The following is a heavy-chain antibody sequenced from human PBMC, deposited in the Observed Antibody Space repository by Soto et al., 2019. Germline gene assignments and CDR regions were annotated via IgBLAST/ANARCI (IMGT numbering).Heavy chain of an antibody. CDR1: GFTFSGYG. CDR2: IWNDGSKK. J-gene: IGHJ4*02. CDR3: ARLFNDLADLVGARIDY. Sequence: QVQLVESGGGVVQPGRSLRLSCAASGFTFSGYGMHWVRQAPGKGLEWVAVIWNDGSKKYYGDSVKGRFTISRDNSKNTLYLQMNSLRAEDTAVYYCARLFNDLADLVGARIDYWRQGTLVTVSS. V-gene: IGHV3-33*01. D-gene: IGHD5-12*01.